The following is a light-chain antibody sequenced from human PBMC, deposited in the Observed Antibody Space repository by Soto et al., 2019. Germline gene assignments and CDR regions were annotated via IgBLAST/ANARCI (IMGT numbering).Light chain of an antibody. J-gene: IGLJ1*01. CDR3: SSYTSRSTFV. CDR1: SSDVGAYNC. V-gene: IGLV2-14*01. CDR2: EVS. Sequence: QSALTQPASVSGSPGQSITISCTGTSSDVGAYNCVSWYQQHPGKAPKLMIYEVSNRPSGVSNRFPGSKSANTASLTISGLQAEDEADYYCSSYTSRSTFVFGTGTKVTVL.